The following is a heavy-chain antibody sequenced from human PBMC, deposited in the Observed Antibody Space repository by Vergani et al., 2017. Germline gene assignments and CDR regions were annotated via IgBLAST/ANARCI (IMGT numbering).Heavy chain of an antibody. Sequence: EVQLVESGGGLVQPGGSLKLSCAASGFTFSGSAMHWVRQASGKGLEWVGRIRSKANSYATAYAASVKGRFTISRDDSKNTAYLQMNSLKTEDTAVYYCTRRSSGIAGATSRGEGSLVTVSS. V-gene: IGHV3-73*02. CDR1: GFTFSGSA. CDR2: IRSKANSYAT. D-gene: IGHD6-13*01. CDR3: TRRSSGIAGATS. J-gene: IGHJ4*02.